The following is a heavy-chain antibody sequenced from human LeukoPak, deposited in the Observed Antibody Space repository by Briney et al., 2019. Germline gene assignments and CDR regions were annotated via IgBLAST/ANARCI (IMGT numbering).Heavy chain of an antibody. CDR1: GFTFISYA. V-gene: IGHV3-23*01. CDR3: AKGGYCSSTSCYYGWFDP. Sequence: GGSLRLSCATSGFTFISYAMNWVRQAPGKGLDWVSSISAGGSPYYADSVKGRFTISRDNSKNTLYLQVNSLRAEDTAVYWCAKGGYCSSTSCYYGWFDPWGQGTLVTVSS. CDR2: ISAGGSP. J-gene: IGHJ5*02. D-gene: IGHD2-2*01.